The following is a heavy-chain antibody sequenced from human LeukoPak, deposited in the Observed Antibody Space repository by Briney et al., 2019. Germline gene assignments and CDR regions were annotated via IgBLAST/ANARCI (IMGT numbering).Heavy chain of an antibody. V-gene: IGHV4-61*02. J-gene: IGHJ4*02. CDR1: GGSISSGSYY. D-gene: IGHD3-22*01. CDR3: ARVMVGYYDSSGYYYFDY. CDR2: IYTSGST. Sequence: SETLSLNCTVSGGSISSGSYYWSWIRQPAGKGLEWIGRIYTSGSTNYNPSLKSRVTISVDTSKNQFSLKLSSVTAADTAVYYCARVMVGYYDSSGYYYFDYWGQGTLVTVSS.